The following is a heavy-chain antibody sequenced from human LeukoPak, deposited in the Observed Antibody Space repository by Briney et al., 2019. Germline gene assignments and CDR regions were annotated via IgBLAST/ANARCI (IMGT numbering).Heavy chain of an antibody. CDR2: IYYSGST. V-gene: IGHV4-30-4*01. CDR3: ARSGQQLVRSEYFQH. J-gene: IGHJ1*01. D-gene: IGHD6-13*01. CDR1: GGSISSGDYY. Sequence: SETLSLTCTVSGGSISSGDYYWSWIRQPPGKGLEWIGYIYYSGSTYYNPSLKSRVTISVDTSKNQFSLKLSSVTAADTAVYYCARSGQQLVRSEYFQHWGQGTLVTVSS.